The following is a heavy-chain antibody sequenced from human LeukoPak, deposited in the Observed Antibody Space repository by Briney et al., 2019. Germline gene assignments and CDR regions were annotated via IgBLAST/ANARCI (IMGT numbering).Heavy chain of an antibody. J-gene: IGHJ5*02. Sequence: GGSLRLSCAASGFTFSSYAMSWVRQAPGKGLEWVSAISGSGGSTYYADSVKGRFTISRDNSKNTLYLQMNSLRAEDTAVYYCAKEAAYYDFWSGYFNWFDPWGQGTLVTVSS. D-gene: IGHD3-3*01. CDR1: GFTFSSYA. CDR3: AKEAAYYDFWSGYFNWFDP. V-gene: IGHV3-23*01. CDR2: ISGSGGST.